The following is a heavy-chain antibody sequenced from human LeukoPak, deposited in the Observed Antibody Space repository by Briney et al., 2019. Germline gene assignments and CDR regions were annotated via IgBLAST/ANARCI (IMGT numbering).Heavy chain of an antibody. D-gene: IGHD4-17*01. J-gene: IGHJ4*02. CDR2: ISGSGGST. V-gene: IGHV3-23*01. CDR1: GTTFSSFA. CDR3: AKVWYGDYEMYFDY. Sequence: PGGSLRLSCAASGTTFSSFAMSWVRQTPGKGLEWVSAISGSGGSTYYADSVKGRFTISRDNSKNILYLQMNSLRAEDTAVYYCAKVWYGDYEMYFDYWGQGTLVTVSS.